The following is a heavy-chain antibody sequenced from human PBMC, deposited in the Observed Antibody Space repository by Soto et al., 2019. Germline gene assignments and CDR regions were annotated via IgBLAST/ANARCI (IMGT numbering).Heavy chain of an antibody. J-gene: IGHJ4*02. CDR1: GGSFSGYY. CDR3: ARGHYYGSVY. V-gene: IGHV4-34*01. D-gene: IGHD3-10*01. CDR2: INHSGST. Sequence: QVQLQQWGAGLLKPSETLSLTCAVYGGSFSGYYWSWIRQPPGKGLEWIGEINHSGSTNYNPSLKSRVTIAVDTSKIQFSLKLSSVTAADTAVYYCARGHYYGSVYWGQGTLVTVSS.